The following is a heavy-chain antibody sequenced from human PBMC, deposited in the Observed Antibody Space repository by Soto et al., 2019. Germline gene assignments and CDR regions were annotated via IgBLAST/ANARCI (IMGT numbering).Heavy chain of an antibody. CDR1: RFTFSRYW. Sequence: EVQLVESGGGLVQPGGSLRLSCAASRFTFSRYWMSWVRQAPGKGLEWVANIKQDGSEKYYADSVKGRFTISRDNVKNSLYLQVNSLRAEDTAMYYCARDPRGATGPFDYWGQGTLVTVSS. D-gene: IGHD1-26*01. J-gene: IGHJ4*02. CDR3: ARDPRGATGPFDY. CDR2: IKQDGSEK. V-gene: IGHV3-7*03.